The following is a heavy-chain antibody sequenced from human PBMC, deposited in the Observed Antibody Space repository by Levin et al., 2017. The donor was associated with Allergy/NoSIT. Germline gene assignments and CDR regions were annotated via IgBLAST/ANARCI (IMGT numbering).Heavy chain of an antibody. Sequence: GGSLRLSCEGSGFTFRDYQMAWIRQAPGKGLEWVSFISTTGTSKNYADSLKGRLTISRDNAKSSVYLQVNSLRAEDTAGYYCVRQNRAYNFYYGLDVWGQGTTVIVS. V-gene: IGHV3-11*01. CDR2: ISTTGTSK. CDR3: VRQNRAYNFYYGLDV. D-gene: IGHD2/OR15-2a*01. CDR1: GFTFRDYQ. J-gene: IGHJ6*02.